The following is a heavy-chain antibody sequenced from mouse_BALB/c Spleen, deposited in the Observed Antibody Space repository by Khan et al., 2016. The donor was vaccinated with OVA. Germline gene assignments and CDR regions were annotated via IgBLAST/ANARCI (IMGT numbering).Heavy chain of an antibody. J-gene: IGHJ3*01. CDR2: INTETGEP. D-gene: IGHD2-10*02. CDR1: GYTFTDYS. CDR3: APYGNYGRFAY. V-gene: IGHV9-2-1*01. Sequence: QIQLVQSGPELKKPGETVKISCKASGYTFTDYSMHWVKQAPGKGLKWMGWINTETGEPTYADDFKGRFAFSLETSASTAYLQINNLKNEDTATYFCAPYGNYGRFAYWCHETLVTVSA.